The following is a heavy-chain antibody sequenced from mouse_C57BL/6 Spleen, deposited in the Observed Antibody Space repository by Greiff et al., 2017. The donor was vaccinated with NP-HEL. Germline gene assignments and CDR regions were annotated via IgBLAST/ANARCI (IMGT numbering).Heavy chain of an antibody. CDR1: GYTFTSYW. CDR2: IHPNSGST. V-gene: IGHV1-64*01. Sequence: QVHVKQPGAELVKPGASVKLSCKASGYTFTSYWMHWVKQRPGQGLEWIGMIHPNSGSTNYNEKFKSKATLTVDKSSSTAYMQLSSLTSEDSAVYYCARGRSPYYFDYWGQGTTLTVSS. CDR3: ARGRSPYYFDY. J-gene: IGHJ2*01.